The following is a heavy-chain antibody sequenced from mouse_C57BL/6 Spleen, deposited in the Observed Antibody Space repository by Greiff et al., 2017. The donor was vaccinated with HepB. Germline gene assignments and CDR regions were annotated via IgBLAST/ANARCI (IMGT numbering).Heavy chain of an antibody. CDR3: ARNLRVVADWYFDV. V-gene: IGHV2-2*01. CDR2: IGSGGST. CDR1: GFSLTSYG. J-gene: IGHJ1*03. D-gene: IGHD1-1*01. Sequence: QVQLKQSGPGLVQPSQSLSITCTVSGFSLTSYGVHWVRQSPGKGLEWLGVIGSGGSTDYNAAFISRLSISKDNSKCQVFFKMNSLQADDTAIYYCARNLRVVADWYFDVWGTGTTVTVSS.